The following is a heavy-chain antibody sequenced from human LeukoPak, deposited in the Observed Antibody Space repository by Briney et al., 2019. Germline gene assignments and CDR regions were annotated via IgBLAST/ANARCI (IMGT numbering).Heavy chain of an antibody. CDR1: GGSISSGGYY. CDR2: IYYSGST. D-gene: IGHD6-6*01. J-gene: IGHJ5*02. Sequence: PSETLSLTCTVSGGSISSGGYYWTWIRQHPGKGLEWIGYIYYSGSTYYNPSLKSRVTISVDTSKNQFSLKLSSVTAADTAVYYCAREATVLSGIAARPTPDWFDPWGQGTLVTVSS. CDR3: AREATVLSGIAARPTPDWFDP. V-gene: IGHV4-31*03.